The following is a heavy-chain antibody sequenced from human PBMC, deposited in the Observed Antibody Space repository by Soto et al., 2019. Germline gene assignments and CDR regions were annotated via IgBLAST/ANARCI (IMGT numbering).Heavy chain of an antibody. V-gene: IGHV1-2*02. CDR1: GYTFTGYY. CDR3: ARAPRLAADDNAGWLDP. J-gene: IGHJ5*02. D-gene: IGHD6-13*01. CDR2: INPNSGGT. Sequence: GPSVKVSCKASGYTFTGYYMHWVRQAPGQGLEWMGWINPNSGGTNYAQKFQGRVTMTRDTSISTAYMELSRLRSDDTAVYYCARAPRLAADDNAGWLDPWGQGTLVTV.